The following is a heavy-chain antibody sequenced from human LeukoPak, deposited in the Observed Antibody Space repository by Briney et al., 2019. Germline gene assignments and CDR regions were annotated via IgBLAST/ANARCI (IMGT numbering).Heavy chain of an antibody. CDR3: ARVLEAAAFDY. CDR2: IRNDGSNK. V-gene: IGHV3-30*02. Sequence: GGSLRLSCAASGFTFNSYGIHWVRQAPGKGLEWVAFIRNDGSNKYYADSVKGRFTISRDNSKNTLYLQMNSLRAEDTAVYYCARVLEAAAFDYWGQGTLVTVSS. D-gene: IGHD3-3*01. J-gene: IGHJ4*02. CDR1: GFTFNSYG.